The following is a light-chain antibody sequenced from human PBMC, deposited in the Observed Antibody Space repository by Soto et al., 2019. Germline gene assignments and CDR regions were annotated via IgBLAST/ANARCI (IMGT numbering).Light chain of an antibody. J-gene: IGLJ1*01. CDR2: EVT. CDR3: CSYAGSSFYV. V-gene: IGLV2-23*02. Sequence: QSALTQPASVSGSPGQSITTSCTGTSSDVGSYNLVSWYQQNPGKAPKLMIYEVTKRPSGVSNRFSGSKSGNTASLTISGLQAEDEADYYCCSYAGSSFYVFGTGTKVTVL. CDR1: SSDVGSYNL.